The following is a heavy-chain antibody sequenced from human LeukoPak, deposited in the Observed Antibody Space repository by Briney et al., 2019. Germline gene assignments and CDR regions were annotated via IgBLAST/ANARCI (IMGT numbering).Heavy chain of an antibody. J-gene: IGHJ4*02. CDR3: AKDLVRDYTGGVDY. D-gene: IGHD3-16*01. Sequence: PGGSLRLSCAAPGFTFSSYAMSWVRQAPGTGLDWVSAISGSGGSTYYADSVKGRFTISRDNSKNTLYLQMNSLRAEDTAVYYCAKDLVRDYTGGVDYWGQGTLVTVSS. V-gene: IGHV3-23*01. CDR2: ISGSGGST. CDR1: GFTFSSYA.